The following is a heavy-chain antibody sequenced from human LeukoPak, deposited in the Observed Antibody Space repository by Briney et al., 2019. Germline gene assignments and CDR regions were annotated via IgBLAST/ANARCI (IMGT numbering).Heavy chain of an antibody. CDR3: ARDVSHCSSTSCNPRWFDP. CDR2: ISAYNGNT. Sequence: ASVKVSCKASGYTFTSYGISWVRQAPGQGLEWMGWISAYNGNTNYAQKLQGRVTMTTDTSTSTAYMELRSLRSDDTAVYYCARDVSHCSSTSCNPRWFDPWGQGTLVTVSS. D-gene: IGHD2-2*01. V-gene: IGHV1-18*01. J-gene: IGHJ5*02. CDR1: GYTFTSYG.